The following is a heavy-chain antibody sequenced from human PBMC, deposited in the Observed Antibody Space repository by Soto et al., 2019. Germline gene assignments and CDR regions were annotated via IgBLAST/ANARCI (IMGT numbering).Heavy chain of an antibody. V-gene: IGHV3-74*01. CDR1: GFTFSSYR. D-gene: IGHD4-17*01. J-gene: IGHJ4*02. CDR3: AIHYGDPL. CDR2: INSDGSAT. Sequence: EVQLVESGGGLVQPGGSLRLSCAASGFTFSSYRMHWVRQAPGKGLVWVSHINSDGSATTYADSVKGRFTISRDNAKNTLYLQMNSLRAEDTAVYYCAIHYGDPLGGQGTLVTVSS.